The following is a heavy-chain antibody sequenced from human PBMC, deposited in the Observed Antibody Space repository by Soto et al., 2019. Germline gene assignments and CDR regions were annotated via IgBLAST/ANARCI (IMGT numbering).Heavy chain of an antibody. CDR3: TIDMRAVVGVSDY. Sequence: EVQLVESGGGLVKPGGSLRLSCTASGFIFSSYSMNWVRQAPGKGLEWVASISSSSSYIYYADSVKGRFTISRDNAKNSLYLQMNRLRAEDAAMYYCTIDMRAVVGVSDYWGQGTLVNVSS. CDR2: ISSSSSYI. V-gene: IGHV3-21*01. D-gene: IGHD1-26*01. J-gene: IGHJ4*02. CDR1: GFIFSSYS.